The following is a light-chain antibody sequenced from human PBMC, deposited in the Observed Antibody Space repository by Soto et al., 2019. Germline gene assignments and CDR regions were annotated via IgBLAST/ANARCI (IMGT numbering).Light chain of an antibody. Sequence: LPQPKGTLSLSPGERATLSWRASQTVRNNYLAWYQQTPGQAPRLLLYGASNRATGIPDRFSGSGSATDFTLTISILEPEDFAVYFWQQFGSSPLTLCGGTKVDIK. V-gene: IGKV3-20*01. CDR3: QQFGSSPLT. CDR2: GAS. CDR1: QTVRNNY. J-gene: IGKJ4*01.